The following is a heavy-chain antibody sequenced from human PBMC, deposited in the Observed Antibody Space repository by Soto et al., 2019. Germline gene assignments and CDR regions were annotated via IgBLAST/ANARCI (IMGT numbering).Heavy chain of an antibody. D-gene: IGHD4-17*01. Sequence: SATLSLTCTVSGGSISSGDYYWSWIRQPPGKGLEWIGYIYYSGSTYYNPSLKSRVTISVDTSKNQFSLKLISVTAADTAVYYCAREGDYGDYMNWFDPWGQGTLVTVSS. J-gene: IGHJ5*02. CDR1: GGSISSGDYY. V-gene: IGHV4-30-4*01. CDR2: IYYSGST. CDR3: AREGDYGDYMNWFDP.